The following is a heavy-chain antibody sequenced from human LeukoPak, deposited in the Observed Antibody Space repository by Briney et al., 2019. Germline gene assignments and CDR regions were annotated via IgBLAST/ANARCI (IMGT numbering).Heavy chain of an antibody. J-gene: IGHJ5*02. D-gene: IGHD3-10*01. CDR2: IYCSGST. CDR1: GASISSYY. V-gene: IGHV4-59*01. CDR3: AGGFPSTHNWFDP. Sequence: SETLSLTCTVSGASISSYYWSWIRQPPGKGLEWIGYIYCSGSTNYNPSLKSRVTISVDTSKNQFSLKLSSVTAADTAVYYCAGGFPSTHNWFDPWGQGTLVTVSS.